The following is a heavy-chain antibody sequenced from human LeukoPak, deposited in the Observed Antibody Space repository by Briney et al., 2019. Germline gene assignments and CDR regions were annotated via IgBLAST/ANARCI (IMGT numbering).Heavy chain of an antibody. CDR1: GGSISSYY. D-gene: IGHD3-10*01. CDR2: IYYSGST. J-gene: IGHJ4*02. CDR3: ARSTWGLSYYYGAGTPFDY. Sequence: SETLSLTCTVSGGSISSYYWGWIRQPPGKGLEWIGSIYYSGSTYYNPSLKSRVTISVDTSKNQFSLKLSSVTAADTAVYYCARSTWGLSYYYGAGTPFDYWGQGTLVTVSS. V-gene: IGHV4-39*01.